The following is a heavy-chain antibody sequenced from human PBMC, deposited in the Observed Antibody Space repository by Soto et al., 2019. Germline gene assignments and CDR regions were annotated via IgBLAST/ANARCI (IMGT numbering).Heavy chain of an antibody. Sequence: EVQLLDSGGGLVQPGGSLRLSCAASGFTFSNYAMTWVRQGPGKGLEWVSGISGSGGRSYYAVSVKGQFTISRDNSKSTLYLQMNSLRAEDTAVYYCAKAYFVWSSEQPYYFDYWGQGTLVTVSS. CDR3: AKAYFVWSSEQPYYFDY. CDR1: GFTFSNYA. V-gene: IGHV3-23*01. CDR2: ISGSGGRS. D-gene: IGHD3-16*01. J-gene: IGHJ4*02.